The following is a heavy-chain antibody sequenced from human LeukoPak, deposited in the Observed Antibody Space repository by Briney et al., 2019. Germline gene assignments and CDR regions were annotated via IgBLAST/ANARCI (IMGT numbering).Heavy chain of an antibody. V-gene: IGHV1-2*02. CDR3: SRDLLMYYSGSGEST. Sequence: ASVKVSCKASGYTFTGYYIHWVRQAPGQGPEWMGWINPHSGATNYSQKFQGRVTMTRDTSISTAFMELSSLRSDDTAMYYCSRDLLMYYSGSGESTWGQGTQVTVSS. CDR2: INPHSGAT. J-gene: IGHJ5*02. D-gene: IGHD3-10*01. CDR1: GYTFTGYY.